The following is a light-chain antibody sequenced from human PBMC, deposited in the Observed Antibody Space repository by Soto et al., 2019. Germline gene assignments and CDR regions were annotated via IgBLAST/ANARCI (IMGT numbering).Light chain of an antibody. CDR3: HSYDSSLSGWV. CDR2: GNS. Sequence: QAVVTQPPSVSGAPGQRVTISCTGSSSNIGAGYDVHWYQQLPGTAPKLLIYGNSNRPSGVPDRFSGSKSGTSASLAITGLRAEHEADYYCHSYDSSLSGWVFGGGTKLTVL. J-gene: IGLJ3*02. V-gene: IGLV1-40*01. CDR1: SSNIGAGYD.